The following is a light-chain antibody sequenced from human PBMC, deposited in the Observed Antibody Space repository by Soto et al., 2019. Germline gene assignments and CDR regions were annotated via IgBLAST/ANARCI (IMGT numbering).Light chain of an antibody. V-gene: IGKV1-27*01. CDR3: QKYDSAPWT. Sequence: DIQMTQSPSSLSASIGDKVTITCRASQGIGNFLAWYQQKPGKPPKLLMYAASSLQSGVPSRFSGSGVGTDFTLTISSPQPEDVASYYCQKYDSAPWTFGQGTKVEIK. CDR1: QGIGNF. CDR2: AAS. J-gene: IGKJ1*01.